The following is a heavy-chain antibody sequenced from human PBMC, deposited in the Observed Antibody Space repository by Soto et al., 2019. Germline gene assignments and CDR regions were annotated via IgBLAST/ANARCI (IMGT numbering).Heavy chain of an antibody. D-gene: IGHD2-15*01. CDR1: GGSFSGYY. CDR3: ARVSDTGICNPGVREYCNGGSCYCRPTGFDH. V-gene: IGHV4-34*01. Sequence: SETLSLTCAVYGGSFSGYYWSWIRQPPGKGLEWIGEINHSGSTNYNPSLKSRVTISVDTSKNQFSLKLRSVTAADTAVFYCARVSDTGICNPGVREYCNGGSCYCRPTGFDHWGQGTLVTVSS. J-gene: IGHJ5*02. CDR2: INHSGST.